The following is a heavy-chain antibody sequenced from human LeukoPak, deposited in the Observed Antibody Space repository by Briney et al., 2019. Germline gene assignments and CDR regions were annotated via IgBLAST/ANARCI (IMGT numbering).Heavy chain of an antibody. D-gene: IGHD3-22*01. CDR2: INHSGST. Sequence: PSETLSLTCAVHGGSFSGYYWSWIRQPPGKGLEWIGEINHSGSTNYNPSLKSRVTISVDTSKNQFSLKLSSVTAADTAVYYCARGSQDYYDSSGYVNFDYWGQGTLVTVSS. CDR3: ARGSQDYYDSSGYVNFDY. J-gene: IGHJ4*02. CDR1: GGSFSGYY. V-gene: IGHV4-34*01.